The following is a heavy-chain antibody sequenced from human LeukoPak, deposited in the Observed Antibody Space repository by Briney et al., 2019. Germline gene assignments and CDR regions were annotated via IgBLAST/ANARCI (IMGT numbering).Heavy chain of an antibody. D-gene: IGHD5-24*01. Sequence: PSETLSLTCTVSCGSISISSYYWGSIRQPPGKGLEWIGSIYYSGSTYYNPSLKSRVTISVDTSKNQFSLKLSSVTAADTAVYYCARIVRWLQFGFGYFDYWGQGTLVTVSS. J-gene: IGHJ4*02. V-gene: IGHV4-39*01. CDR2: IYYSGST. CDR1: CGSISISSYY. CDR3: ARIVRWLQFGFGYFDY.